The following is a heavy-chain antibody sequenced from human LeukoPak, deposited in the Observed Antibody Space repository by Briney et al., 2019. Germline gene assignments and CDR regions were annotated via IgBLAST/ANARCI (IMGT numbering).Heavy chain of an antibody. Sequence: PGGSLRLSCAASGFTYSSYEMNWVRQAPGKGLEWVSYISSSGSTIYYADSVKGRFTISRDNAKNSLYLQMNSLRAEDTAVYYCARDPTMDLGDWGQGTLVTVSS. CDR2: ISSSGSTI. J-gene: IGHJ4*02. CDR1: GFTYSSYE. V-gene: IGHV3-48*03. CDR3: ARDPTMDLGD. D-gene: IGHD3-10*01.